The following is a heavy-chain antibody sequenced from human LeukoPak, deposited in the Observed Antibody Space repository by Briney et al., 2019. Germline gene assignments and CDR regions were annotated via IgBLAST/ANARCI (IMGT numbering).Heavy chain of an antibody. Sequence: GGSLRLSCAASGFTVSHAWMSWVRQAPGKGLEWVSSISSSSSYIYYADSVKGRFTISRDNAKNSLYLQMNSLRAEDTAVYYCARDSGYDSLSGYFDYWGQGALVTVSS. J-gene: IGHJ4*02. CDR2: ISSSSSYI. D-gene: IGHD5-12*01. CDR1: GFTVSHAW. CDR3: ARDSGYDSLSGYFDY. V-gene: IGHV3-21*01.